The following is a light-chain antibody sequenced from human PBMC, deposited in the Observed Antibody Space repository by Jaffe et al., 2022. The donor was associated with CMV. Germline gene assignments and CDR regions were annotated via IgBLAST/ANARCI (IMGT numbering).Light chain of an antibody. CDR3: NSRDISGSWV. V-gene: IGLV3-19*01. Sequence: SSELTQDPAVSVALGQTVRITCQGDSLRNYYASWYQQKPGQAPVVVVYGKNNRPSGIPDRFSGSSSGNTASLTISGAQAEDEADYYCNSRDISGSWVFGGGTKLTVL. J-gene: IGLJ3*02. CDR2: GKN. CDR1: SLRNYY.